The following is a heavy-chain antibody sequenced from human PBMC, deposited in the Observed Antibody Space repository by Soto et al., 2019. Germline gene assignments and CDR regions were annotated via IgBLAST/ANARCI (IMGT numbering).Heavy chain of an antibody. Sequence: GASVKVSCKASGYTFTSYGISWVRQAPGQGLEWMGWISAYNGNTNYAQKLQGRVTMTTDTSTSTAYVELRSLRSDDTAVYYCARVKGSGYHNWFDPWGQGTLVTSPQ. CDR1: GYTFTSYG. CDR3: ARVKGSGYHNWFDP. V-gene: IGHV1-18*01. J-gene: IGHJ5*02. D-gene: IGHD3-22*01. CDR2: ISAYNGNT.